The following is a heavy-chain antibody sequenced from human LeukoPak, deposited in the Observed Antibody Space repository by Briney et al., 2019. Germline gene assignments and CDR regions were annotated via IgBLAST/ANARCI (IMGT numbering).Heavy chain of an antibody. CDR1: GFTFSSYW. CDR2: IKQDGSEK. J-gene: IGHJ4*02. D-gene: IGHD6-19*01. V-gene: IGHV3-7*01. CDR3: ARDPSLVQVAGSEFLGY. Sequence: PGGSLRLSCAASGFTFSSYWMSWVRQAPGKGLEWVANIKQDGSEKYYVDSVKGRFTISRDNAKNSPYLQMNSLRAEDTAVYYCARDPSLVQVAGSEFLGYWGQGTLVTVSS.